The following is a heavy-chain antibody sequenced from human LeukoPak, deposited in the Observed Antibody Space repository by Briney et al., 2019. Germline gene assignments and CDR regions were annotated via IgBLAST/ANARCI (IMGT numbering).Heavy chain of an antibody. J-gene: IGHJ4*02. Sequence: SETLSLTCAVSGGSISSGGYSWSWIRQPPGKGLEWIGYIYHSGSTYYNPSLTSRVTLSVDRSKNQFSLKLSSVTAADTAVYYCARDSSGYYFDYWGQGTLVTVSS. CDR3: ARDSSGYYFDY. CDR1: GGSISSGGYS. D-gene: IGHD3-22*01. CDR2: IYHSGST. V-gene: IGHV4-30-2*01.